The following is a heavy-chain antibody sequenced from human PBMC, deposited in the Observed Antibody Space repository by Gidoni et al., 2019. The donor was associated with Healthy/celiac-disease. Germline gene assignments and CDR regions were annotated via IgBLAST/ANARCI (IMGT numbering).Heavy chain of an antibody. CDR1: GFTFSSYS. D-gene: IGHD3-3*01. J-gene: IGHJ4*02. V-gene: IGHV3-48*02. CDR2: ISSSSSTI. Sequence: EVQLVESGGGLVQPGGSLRLSCAASGFTFSSYSMNWVRQAPGKGLEWVSYISSSSSTIYYADSVKGRFTISRDNAKNSLYLQMNSLRDEDTAVYYCARVHTIFGVDTEDYWGQGTLVTVSS. CDR3: ARVHTIFGVDTEDY.